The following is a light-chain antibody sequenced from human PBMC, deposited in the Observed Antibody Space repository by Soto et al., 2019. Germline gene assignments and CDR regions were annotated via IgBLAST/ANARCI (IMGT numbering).Light chain of an antibody. Sequence: IHTIPKPIAPSGTVMDRISITFPASQSISFYLNWYQQKPGKAHKVLIYAASNLQSGVPSRFSGSGSGTDFTLTISSLQPEEFATYYCKQSYSMPITVGQGTRLEIK. J-gene: IGKJ5*01. V-gene: IGKV1-39*01. CDR3: KQSYSMPIT. CDR2: AAS. CDR1: QSISFY.